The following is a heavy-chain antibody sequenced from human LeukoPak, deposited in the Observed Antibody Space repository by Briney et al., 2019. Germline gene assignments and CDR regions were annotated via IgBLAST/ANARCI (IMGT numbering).Heavy chain of an antibody. CDR3: ARVYLLGAQGVFDY. D-gene: IGHD1-26*01. J-gene: IGHJ4*02. CDR2: IIPIFGTA. Sequence: SVKVSCKASGGTFSSYAISWVRQAPGQVIEWMGGIIPIFGTANYAQKFQGRVTITADESTSTAYMELSSLRSEDTAVYYCARVYLLGAQGVFDYWGQGTLVTVSS. CDR1: GGTFSSYA. V-gene: IGHV1-69*13.